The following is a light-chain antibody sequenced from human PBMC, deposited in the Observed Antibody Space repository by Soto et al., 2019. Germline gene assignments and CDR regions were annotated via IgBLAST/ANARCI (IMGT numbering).Light chain of an antibody. CDR2: DAS. Sequence: DIQVTQSPSTLSASVGDRVTITCRASQSINSWLAWYQQKPGKAPKLLIYDASSLESGVPSRFSGSGSGTEFTLTISSLQPDDFATYFCQQYNNYQYTFGQGTKVDIK. CDR1: QSINSW. CDR3: QQYNNYQYT. V-gene: IGKV1-5*01. J-gene: IGKJ2*01.